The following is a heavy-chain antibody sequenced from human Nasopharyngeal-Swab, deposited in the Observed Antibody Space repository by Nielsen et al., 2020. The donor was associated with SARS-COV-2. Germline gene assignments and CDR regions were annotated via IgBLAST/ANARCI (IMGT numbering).Heavy chain of an antibody. J-gene: IGHJ4*02. V-gene: IGHV3-20*01. D-gene: IGHD6-13*01. Sequence: GGSLRLSCAASGFTFDDYGVTWVRQAPGKGLEWVSGINWNGGRTGYAGSVKGRFTISRDNAKNSLYLQMNSLRAEDTALYHCARVDSAAAGTLDYWGQGTLVTVSS. CDR1: GFTFDDYG. CDR3: ARVDSAAAGTLDY. CDR2: INWNGGRT.